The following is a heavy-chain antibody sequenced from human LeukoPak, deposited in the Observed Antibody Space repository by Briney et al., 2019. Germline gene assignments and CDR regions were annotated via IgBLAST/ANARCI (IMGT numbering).Heavy chain of an antibody. Sequence: PSETLSLTCTVSGGSISSGSYYWSWIRQPAGKGLEWIGRINTSGSTNYNPSLKSRVTISVDTSKNQFSLKLSSVTAADTAVYYCARVGYSYGLDYWGQGTLVTVSS. CDR1: GGSISSGSYY. J-gene: IGHJ4*02. D-gene: IGHD5-18*01. V-gene: IGHV4-61*02. CDR2: INTSGST. CDR3: ARVGYSYGLDY.